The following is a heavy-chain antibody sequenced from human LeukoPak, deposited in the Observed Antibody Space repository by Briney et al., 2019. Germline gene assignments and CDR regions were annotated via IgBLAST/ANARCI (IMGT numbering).Heavy chain of an antibody. V-gene: IGHV3-23*01. D-gene: IGHD3-22*01. CDR2: ISGSGSNT. J-gene: IGHJ4*02. CDR1: GFTFSSYA. Sequence: GGSLRLSCAASGFTFSSYAMSWVRQAPGKGLEWVSSISGSGSNTHYADSVKGRFTISRDNSKNTLYLQMNSLRAEDTALYYCAKAHHYDTSAYYPGGSFDYWGQGTLVTVSS. CDR3: AKAHHYDTSAYYPGGSFDY.